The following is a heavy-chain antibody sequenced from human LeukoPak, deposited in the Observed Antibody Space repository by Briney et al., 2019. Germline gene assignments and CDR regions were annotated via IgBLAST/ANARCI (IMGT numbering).Heavy chain of an antibody. Sequence: ASVKVSCKTSGYTFTDYYIHWVRQAPGQGLEWMGWIVPNSGGTNYAQRFQGRVTMTRDTSISTAYMELTRLRSDDTAVYYCARERLPAVFDYWGQGTLVTVSS. D-gene: IGHD5-12*01. CDR3: ARERLPAVFDY. CDR2: IVPNSGGT. V-gene: IGHV1-2*02. CDR1: GYTFTDYY. J-gene: IGHJ4*02.